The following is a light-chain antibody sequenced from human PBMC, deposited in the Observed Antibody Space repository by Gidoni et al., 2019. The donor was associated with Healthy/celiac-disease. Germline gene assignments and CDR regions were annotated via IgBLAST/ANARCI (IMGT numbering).Light chain of an antibody. V-gene: IGKV1-33*01. CDR2: DAT. CDR3: QQYDNLLT. J-gene: IGKJ4*01. CDR1: QDISNY. Sequence: LQMTQSPSSLSASVGDRVTIPCQASQDISNYLNWYQQKTGKAPKLLNYDATHLETGGPFRFSRSGSGTYFTFIISSLQPEYIATYYCQQYDNLLTFGGGTKVEIK.